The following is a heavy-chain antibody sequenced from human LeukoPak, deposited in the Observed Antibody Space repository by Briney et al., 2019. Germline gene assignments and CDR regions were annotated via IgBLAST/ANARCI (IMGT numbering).Heavy chain of an antibody. CDR3: ARVNTAMADPIDY. V-gene: IGHV1-69*01. CDR2: IIPIFGTA. D-gene: IGHD5-18*01. Sequence: SVKVSCKASGGTFSSYAISWVRQAPGQGLEWMGGIIPIFGTANYAQKFQGRVTITADESTSTVYMELSSLRSEDTAVYYCARVNTAMADPIDYWGQGTLVTVSS. J-gene: IGHJ4*02. CDR1: GGTFSSYA.